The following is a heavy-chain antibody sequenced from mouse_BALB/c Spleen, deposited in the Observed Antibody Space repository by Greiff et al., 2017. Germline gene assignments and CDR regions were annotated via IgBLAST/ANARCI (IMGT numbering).Heavy chain of an antibody. J-gene: IGHJ3*01. CDR3: NAELLRLPTSY. Sequence: VQLQQSGAELVRSGASVKLSCTASGFNIKDYYMHWVKQRPEQGLEWIGWIDPENGDTEYAPKFQGKATMTADTSSNTAYLQLSSLTSEDTAVYYCNAELLRLPTSYWGQGTLVTVSA. V-gene: IGHV14-4*02. D-gene: IGHD1-2*01. CDR1: GFNIKDYY. CDR2: IDPENGDT.